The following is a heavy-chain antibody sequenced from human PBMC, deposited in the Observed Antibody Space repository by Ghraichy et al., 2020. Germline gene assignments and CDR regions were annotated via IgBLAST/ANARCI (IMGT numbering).Heavy chain of an antibody. Sequence: GGSLRLSCAASGFTFDDYTMHWVRHAPGKGLEWVSLISWDGGSTYYADSVKGRFTISRDNSKNSLYLQMNSLRTEDTALYYCAKAGNGTDYDFWSGYYTHFDYWGQGTLVTVSS. CDR2: ISWDGGST. CDR1: GFTFDDYT. CDR3: AKAGNGTDYDFWSGYYTHFDY. D-gene: IGHD3-3*01. J-gene: IGHJ4*02. V-gene: IGHV3-43*01.